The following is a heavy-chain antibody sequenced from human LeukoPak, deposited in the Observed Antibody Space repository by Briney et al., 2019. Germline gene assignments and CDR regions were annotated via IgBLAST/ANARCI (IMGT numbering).Heavy chain of an antibody. CDR1: GGSFSDYY. J-gene: IGHJ4*02. CDR3: ATSGYSYGPLGD. CDR2: INHSGST. Sequence: SETLSLTCAVYGGSFSDYYWSWIRQPPGKGLEWIGEINHSGSTNYNPSLKSRVTISVDTSKNQFSLKLSSVTAADTAVYYCATSGYSYGPLGDWGQGTLVTVSS. D-gene: IGHD5-18*01. V-gene: IGHV4-34*01.